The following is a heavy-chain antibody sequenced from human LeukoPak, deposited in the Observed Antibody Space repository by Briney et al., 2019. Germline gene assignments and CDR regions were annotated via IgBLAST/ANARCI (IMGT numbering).Heavy chain of an antibody. V-gene: IGHV3-30*03. CDR2: ISYDGNIK. CDR3: ARDAGRKDDY. CDR1: GFSFTSYN. Sequence: GTSLRLSCAASGFSFTSYNFHWVRQAPGKGLQWLGFISYDGNIKYEDSVKGRFTISRDNSKNTLHLQMNSLRAEDTAVYYCARDAGRKDDYWGQGTLVTVSS. J-gene: IGHJ4*02.